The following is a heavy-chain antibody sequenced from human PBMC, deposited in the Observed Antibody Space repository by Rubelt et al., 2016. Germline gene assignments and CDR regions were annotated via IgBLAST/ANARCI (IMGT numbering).Heavy chain of an antibody. V-gene: IGHV3-66*01. CDR2: IYSDGST. CDR3: ARSTVGATEERILTH. J-gene: IGHJ4*02. D-gene: IGHD1-26*01. CDR1: GFTVSSNY. Sequence: EVHLVESGGGLVQPGGSLRLSCAASGFTVSSNYLTWVRQAPGKGLEWVSVIYSDGSTYYADSVKGRFTISRDNSTNTLYLQMNSLRVEDTAVYYCARSTVGATEERILTHWGQGTLVTVSS.